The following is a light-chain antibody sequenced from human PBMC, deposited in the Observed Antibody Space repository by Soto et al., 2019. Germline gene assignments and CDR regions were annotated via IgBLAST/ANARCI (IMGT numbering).Light chain of an antibody. CDR2: AAS. CDR1: QGISNY. V-gene: IGKV1-27*01. CDR3: QKYNRAPPVT. Sequence: DIQMTQSPSSLSASVGDRVTITCRASQGISNYLAWYQQKPGKVPKLLIYAASTLQSGVPSRFSGSGSGTDFPLTISSLQPEDVATYYCQKYNRAPPVTFGPGTKVDIK. J-gene: IGKJ3*01.